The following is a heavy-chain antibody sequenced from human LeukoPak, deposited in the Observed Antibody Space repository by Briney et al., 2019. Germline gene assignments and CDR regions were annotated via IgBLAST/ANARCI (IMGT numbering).Heavy chain of an antibody. Sequence: PGGSLRLSCAASGFSVSNNYMSWVRQAPGKELLWGSVIYSGGGTEYADSVKGRFTISRDNSKNTVYLQMNSLGVDDTAVYYCARSRVTVLRGLYYFPYWGQGALVTVSS. CDR1: GFSVSNNY. CDR2: IYSGGGT. D-gene: IGHD3-10*01. CDR3: ARSRVTVLRGLYYFPY. V-gene: IGHV3-53*01. J-gene: IGHJ4*02.